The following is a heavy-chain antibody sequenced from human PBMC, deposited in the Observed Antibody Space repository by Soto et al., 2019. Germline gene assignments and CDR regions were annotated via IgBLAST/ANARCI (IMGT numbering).Heavy chain of an antibody. J-gene: IGHJ4*02. CDR2: IYYSGTT. CDR1: GYSISSSNW. CDR3: ARHAPGTYYNAYDY. Sequence: SETLSLTCAVSGYSISSSNWWGWIRQPPGKGLEWIGYIYYSGTTYYNPSLKSRVTMSVDTSKNQFSLKLTSVTAVDTAVYYCARHAPGTYYNAYDYWGLGTLVTVSS. D-gene: IGHD3-10*01. V-gene: IGHV4-28*01.